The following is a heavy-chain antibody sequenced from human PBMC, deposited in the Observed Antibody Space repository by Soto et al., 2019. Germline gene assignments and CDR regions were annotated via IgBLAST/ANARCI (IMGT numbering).Heavy chain of an antibody. CDR1: GFTFSSYG. J-gene: IGHJ6*02. V-gene: IGHV3-30*18. D-gene: IGHD6-13*01. CDR3: VKDVGATSSWYPNYYYYGMDV. CDR2: ISYDGSNK. Sequence: HVQLVESGGGVVQPGRSLRLSCAASGFTFSSYGMHWVRQAPGKGLEWVAVISYDGSNKYYADSVKGRFTISRDNSKNTLYLQMNSLRAEDTAVYYSVKDVGATSSWYPNYYYYGMDVWGQGTTVTVSS.